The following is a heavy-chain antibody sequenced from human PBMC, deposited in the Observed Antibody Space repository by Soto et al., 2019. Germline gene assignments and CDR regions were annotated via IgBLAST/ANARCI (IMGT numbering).Heavy chain of an antibody. CDR2: MNEDGGTT. CDR3: ASDLSGRADV. V-gene: IGHV3-74*01. D-gene: IGHD3-10*01. J-gene: IGHJ6*02. Sequence: GGSLRLSCAASGFAFSSYWMHWVRQAPGKGLVWVSRMNEDGGTTDYADSVKGRFTISRDNAKNTLYLQMNSLRVEDTAVYYCASDLSGRADVWGQGXTVTV. CDR1: GFAFSSYW.